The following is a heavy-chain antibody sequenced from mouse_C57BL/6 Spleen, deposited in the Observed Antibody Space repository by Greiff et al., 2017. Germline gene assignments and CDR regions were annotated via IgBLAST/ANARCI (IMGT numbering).Heavy chain of an antibody. D-gene: IGHD1-1*01. V-gene: IGHV5-16*01. J-gene: IGHJ2*01. CDR2: INYDGSST. Sequence: EVNVVESEGGLVQPGSSMKLSCTASGFTFSDYYMAWVRQVPEKGLEWVANINYDGSSTYYLDSLKSRFIISRDNAKNILYLQMSSLKSEDTATYYCARVPTTVVAPFDYWGQGTTLTVSS. CDR3: ARVPTTVVAPFDY. CDR1: GFTFSDYY.